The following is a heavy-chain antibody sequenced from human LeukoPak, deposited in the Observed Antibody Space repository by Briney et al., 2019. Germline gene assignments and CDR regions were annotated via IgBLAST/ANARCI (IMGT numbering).Heavy chain of an antibody. D-gene: IGHD4-11*01. V-gene: IGHV1-8*03. Sequence: ASVKVSCRSSGYTFTSYDINWVRQPTGQGLEWMGWMNPNRGNTAYAQNFQRRVTFTRNTTIRTAYLELSSLRSEDTAVYFCARGPGFSKYVDYWGQGPLVTVSS. CDR3: ARGPGFSKYVDY. CDR2: MNPNRGNT. J-gene: IGHJ4*02. CDR1: GYTFTSYD.